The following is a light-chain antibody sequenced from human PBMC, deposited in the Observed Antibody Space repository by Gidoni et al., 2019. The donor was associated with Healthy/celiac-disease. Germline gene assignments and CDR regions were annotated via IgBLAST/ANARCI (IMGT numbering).Light chain of an antibody. CDR3: QQRSNWPPVFT. CDR1: QSVSIY. J-gene: IGKJ3*01. CDR2: DAS. V-gene: IGKV3-11*01. Sequence: EIVLTQSPATLSLSPGERATLSCRASQSVSIYLAWYQQKPGQAPRLLIYDASNRATGIPARFSGSGSGTDFTLTISILEPEDFAVYYCQQRSNWPPVFTFGPGTKVDIK.